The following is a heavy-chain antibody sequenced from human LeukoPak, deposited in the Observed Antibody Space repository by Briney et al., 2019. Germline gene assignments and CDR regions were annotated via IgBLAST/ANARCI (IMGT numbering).Heavy chain of an antibody. J-gene: IGHJ4*02. Sequence: SVKVSCKASGGTFSSYAISWVRQAPGQGLEWMGRIIPILGIANYAQKFQGRVTITADKSTSAAYMELSSLRSEDTAVYYCARASGIAAAEDYWGQGTLVTVSS. CDR1: GGTFSSYA. CDR3: ARASGIAAAEDY. CDR2: IIPILGIA. V-gene: IGHV1-69*04. D-gene: IGHD6-13*01.